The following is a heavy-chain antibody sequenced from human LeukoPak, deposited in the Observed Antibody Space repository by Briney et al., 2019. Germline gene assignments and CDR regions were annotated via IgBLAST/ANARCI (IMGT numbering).Heavy chain of an antibody. CDR3: ARPPNYYDSSGYYSPPGY. Sequence: PGGSLRLSFAASGFTFSSYAMHWVRQAPGKGLEWVAVISYDGSNKYYADSVKGRFTISRDNSKNTLYLQMNSLRAEDTAVYYCARPPNYYDSSGYYSPPGYWGQGTLVTVSS. V-gene: IGHV3-30-3*01. J-gene: IGHJ4*02. CDR1: GFTFSSYA. D-gene: IGHD3-22*01. CDR2: ISYDGSNK.